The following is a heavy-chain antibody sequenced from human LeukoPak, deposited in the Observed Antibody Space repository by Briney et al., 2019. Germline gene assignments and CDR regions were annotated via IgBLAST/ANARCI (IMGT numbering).Heavy chain of an antibody. J-gene: IGHJ6*02. Sequence: ASVKVSCKASGCTFTIYGISWVRQAPGQGLEWMGWISAYNGNTNYAQKLQGRVTMTTDTSTSTAYMELRSLRSDDTAVYYCAREVSYDFWSGYHNYYYGMDVWGQGTTVTVSS. V-gene: IGHV1-18*01. D-gene: IGHD3-3*01. CDR2: ISAYNGNT. CDR1: GCTFTIYG. CDR3: AREVSYDFWSGYHNYYYGMDV.